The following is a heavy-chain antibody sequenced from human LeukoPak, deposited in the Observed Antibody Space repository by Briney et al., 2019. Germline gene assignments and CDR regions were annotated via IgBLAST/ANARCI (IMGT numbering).Heavy chain of an antibody. CDR3: ARDLELELPY. D-gene: IGHD1-7*01. V-gene: IGHV3-48*01. CDR1: GFTFSSYS. Sequence: PGGSLRLSCAASGFTFSSYSMNWVRQAPGKGLEWVSYISSSSSTIYYADSVKGRFTISRDNAKNSLYLQMNSLRAEDTAVYYCARDLELELPYWGRGTLVTVSS. J-gene: IGHJ4*02. CDR2: ISSSSSTI.